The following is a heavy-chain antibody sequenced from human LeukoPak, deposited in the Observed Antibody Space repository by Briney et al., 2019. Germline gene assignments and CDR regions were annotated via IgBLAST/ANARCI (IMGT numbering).Heavy chain of an antibody. CDR2: ISSSSSYI. V-gene: IGHV3-21*01. D-gene: IGHD2-15*01. Sequence: GGSLGLSCAASGFTFSSYSMNWVRQAPGKGLEWVSSISSSSSYIYYADSVKGRFTISRDNAKNSLYLQMNSLRAEDTAVYYCARLGYCSGGSCATVDYWGQGTLVTVSS. CDR1: GFTFSSYS. CDR3: ARLGYCSGGSCATVDY. J-gene: IGHJ4*02.